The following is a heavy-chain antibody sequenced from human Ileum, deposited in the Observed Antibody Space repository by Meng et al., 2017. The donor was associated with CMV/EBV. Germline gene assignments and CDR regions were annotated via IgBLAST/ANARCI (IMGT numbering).Heavy chain of an antibody. V-gene: IGHV3-7*01. CDR3: ARDRGNDFWSGYSMYDYYYGMDV. CDR2: IKHDGSET. J-gene: IGHJ6*02. CDR1: GFTFSSYW. D-gene: IGHD3-3*01. Sequence: GESLKISCAASGFTFSSYWMSWVRQAPGKGLEWVANIKHDGSETYYVDSVKGRFTISRDNAKNSLYLQMNSLRAEDTAVYYCARDRGNDFWSGYSMYDYYYGMDVWGQGTTVTVSS.